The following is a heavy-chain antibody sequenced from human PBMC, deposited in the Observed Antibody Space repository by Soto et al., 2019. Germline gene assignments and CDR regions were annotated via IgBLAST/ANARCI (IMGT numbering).Heavy chain of an antibody. J-gene: IGHJ6*02. CDR1: GGSFSGYY. V-gene: IGHV4-34*01. Sequence: PSETLSLTCAVYGGSFSGYYWSWIRQPPGKGLEWIGEINHSGSTNYNPSLKSRVTISVDTSKNQFSLKLSSVTAADTAVYYCARALLNIYGMEVWGQGTTVTVSS. CDR3: ARALLNIYGMEV. CDR2: INHSGST. D-gene: IGHD5-12*01.